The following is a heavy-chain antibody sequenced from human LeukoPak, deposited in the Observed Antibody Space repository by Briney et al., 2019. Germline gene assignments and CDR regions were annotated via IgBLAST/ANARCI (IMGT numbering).Heavy chain of an antibody. J-gene: IGHJ4*02. CDR3: VTGFTTMAVDYFDY. Sequence: VASVKVSCKVSGKTLSALSIHWLRQPPGEGLVWLGGYDPEDGERIYAQMFQGRVTMTEDTSIDTAYMELSSLRSEDTAVYYCVTGFTTMAVDYFDYWGQGTLVTVSP. D-gene: IGHD5-18*01. V-gene: IGHV1-24*01. CDR1: GKTLSALS. CDR2: YDPEDGER.